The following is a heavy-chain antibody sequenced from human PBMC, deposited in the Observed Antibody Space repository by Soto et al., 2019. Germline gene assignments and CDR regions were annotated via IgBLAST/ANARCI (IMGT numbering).Heavy chain of an antibody. V-gene: IGHV3-53*01. D-gene: IGHD1-1*01. J-gene: IGHJ3*01. CDR3: ATWHEREHAYDV. CDR2: LYDLDGS. Sequence: DVQLVESGGGLIQPGESLRLSCAAFGFTISGKKYVAWVRQAPGKGLEWVSALYDLDGSFYAASVKGRFTTSSDSSKTAVYLQMNDLRHDDTAVYYCATWHEREHAYDVWGQGTTVPVSS. CDR1: GFTISGKKY.